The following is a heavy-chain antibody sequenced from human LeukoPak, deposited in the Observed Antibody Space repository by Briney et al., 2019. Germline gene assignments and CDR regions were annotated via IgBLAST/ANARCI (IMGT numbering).Heavy chain of an antibody. CDR3: AKDPRLYCSSTSCHYGMDV. V-gene: IGHV3-23*01. CDR2: ISGSGGST. D-gene: IGHD2-2*01. CDR1: GFTFSSYA. Sequence: GGSLRLSCAASGFTFSSYAMSWVRQAPGKGLEWVSAISGSGGSTYYADSVKGRFTISRDNSKNTLYLQMNSLRAEDTAVYYCAKDPRLYCSSTSCHYGMDVWGQGTTVTVSS. J-gene: IGHJ6*02.